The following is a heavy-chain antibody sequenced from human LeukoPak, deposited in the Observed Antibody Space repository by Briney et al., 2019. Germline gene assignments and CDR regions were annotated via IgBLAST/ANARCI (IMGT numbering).Heavy chain of an antibody. CDR3: ARGLQRYYGDYIYYFDY. V-gene: IGHV4-59*01. Sequence: SETLSLTCTVSGGSITGYYWSWIRQPPGKGLEWIGYIYYTGSTNYNPSLKSRVTISVDTSKNQFSLKLSSVIAADTAVYYCARGLQRYYGDYIYYFDYWGQGTLVTVSS. D-gene: IGHD4-17*01. J-gene: IGHJ4*02. CDR1: GGSITGYY. CDR2: IYYTGST.